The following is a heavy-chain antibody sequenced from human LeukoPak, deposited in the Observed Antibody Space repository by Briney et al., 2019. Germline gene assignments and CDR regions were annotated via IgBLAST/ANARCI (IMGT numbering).Heavy chain of an antibody. Sequence: SETLSLTCTVSGASISSYYWSWIRQPRGKGLEWIGYIYYSGSTNYNPSLKSRVTISVDTSKNQFSLRLSSVAAADTAVYYCARHRYYYDSSGYYYQPWGQGTLVTVSS. CDR1: GASISSYY. V-gene: IGHV4-59*01. D-gene: IGHD3-22*01. J-gene: IGHJ5*02. CDR3: ARHRYYYDSSGYYYQP. CDR2: IYYSGST.